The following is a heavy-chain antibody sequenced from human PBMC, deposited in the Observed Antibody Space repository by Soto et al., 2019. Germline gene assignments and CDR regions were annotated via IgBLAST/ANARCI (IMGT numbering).Heavy chain of an antibody. Sequence: QVQLQESGPGLVKPSETLSLTSTVSGGSISSYYWSWIRQPAGKGLEWIGRIYTSGSTNYNPSLKSRVTMSVDTSKNQFSLKLSSVTAADTAVYYCARDGRGYSYGYTGDYFDYWGQGTLVTVSS. CDR2: IYTSGST. CDR1: GGSISSYY. J-gene: IGHJ4*02. CDR3: ARDGRGYSYGYTGDYFDY. D-gene: IGHD5-18*01. V-gene: IGHV4-4*07.